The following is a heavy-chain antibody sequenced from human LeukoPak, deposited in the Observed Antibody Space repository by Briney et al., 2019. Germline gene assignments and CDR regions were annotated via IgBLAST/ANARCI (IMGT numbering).Heavy chain of an antibody. CDR1: GYTFTGYY. CDR3: ARVWLKQWLPYDY. CDR2: IDPNSGGT. J-gene: IGHJ4*02. V-gene: IGHV1-2*02. Sequence: ASVKVSCKASGYTFTGYYMHWVRQAPGQGLEWMGWIDPNSGGTNYAQEFQGRVTMTRDTSISTAYMELSRLRSDDTAVYYCARVWLKQWLPYDYWGQGTLVTVSS. D-gene: IGHD6-19*01.